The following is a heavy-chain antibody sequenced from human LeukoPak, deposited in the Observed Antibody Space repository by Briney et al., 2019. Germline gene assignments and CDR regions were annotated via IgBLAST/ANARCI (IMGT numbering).Heavy chain of an antibody. CDR1: GYTFTGYY. CDR2: INPNSGGT. D-gene: IGHD5-18*01. J-gene: IGHJ4*02. CDR3: ARDRGYSYGYVAY. Sequence: AASVKVSCKASGYTFTGYYMHWVRQAPGQGLEWMGWINPNSGGTNYAQKFQGRVTMTRDTSIGTAYMELSRLRSDDTAVYYCARDRGYSYGYVAYWGQGTLVTV. V-gene: IGHV1-2*02.